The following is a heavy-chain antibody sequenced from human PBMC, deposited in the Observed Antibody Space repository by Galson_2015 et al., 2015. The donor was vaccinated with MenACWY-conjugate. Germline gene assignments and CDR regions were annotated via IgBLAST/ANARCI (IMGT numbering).Heavy chain of an antibody. CDR3: ALTRRYTSYYYYYYIDV. D-gene: IGHD5-12*01. CDR1: GFSLDTSGMC. J-gene: IGHJ6*03. CDR2: IDWDDNK. V-gene: IGHV2-70*11. Sequence: PALVKPTQTLTLTCAFSGFSLDTSGMCVGWIRQPPGKALEWLSRIDWDDNKYYSSSLKTRLTISKDTSKNQVVFTMTNLDPVDTGTYYCALTRRYTSYYYYYYIDVWGKGTTVTV.